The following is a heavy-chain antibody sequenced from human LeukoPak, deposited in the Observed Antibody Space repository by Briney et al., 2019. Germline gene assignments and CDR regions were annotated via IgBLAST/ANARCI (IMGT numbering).Heavy chain of an antibody. J-gene: IGHJ5*02. CDR3: ARRVDGYYTNWFDP. CDR2: ISSSSSTI. CDR1: GFTFSSYS. V-gene: IGHV3-48*04. D-gene: IGHD4-17*01. Sequence: QPGGSLRLSCAASGFTFSSYSMNWVRQAPGKGLEWVSYISSSSSTIYYADSVKGRFTISRDNAKNSLYLQMNSLRAEDTAVYYCARRVDGYYTNWFDPWGQGTLVTVSS.